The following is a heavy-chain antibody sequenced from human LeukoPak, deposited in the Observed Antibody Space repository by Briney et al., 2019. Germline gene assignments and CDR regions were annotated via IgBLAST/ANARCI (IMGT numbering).Heavy chain of an antibody. Sequence: SETLSLTCTVSGGSISSSSDYWGWIRQAPGKGLEWIGSIYYHENTYYNSSLKSRVTISVDTSKNQFSLKLSSVTAADTAVYYCARVRWELLAGDYFDYWGQGTLVTVSS. D-gene: IGHD1-26*01. CDR1: GGSISSSSDY. CDR3: ARVRWELLAGDYFDY. J-gene: IGHJ4*02. CDR2: IYYHENT. V-gene: IGHV4-39*01.